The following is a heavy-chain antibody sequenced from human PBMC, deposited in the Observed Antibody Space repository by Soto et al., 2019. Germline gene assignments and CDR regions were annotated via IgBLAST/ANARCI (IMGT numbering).Heavy chain of an antibody. D-gene: IGHD2-8*01. CDR3: ASHRTFWPFDS. V-gene: IGHV4-4*02. Sequence: PSETLSLTCAVSGGSISSSNLWSWIRQPPGKGLEWIGEIYHSGSSNYNPSLKSRVTISVDTSKNQFSLSLRSVTAADTAVYYCASHRTFWPFDSWGQGTVVTVSS. CDR1: GGSISSSNL. CDR2: IYHSGSS. J-gene: IGHJ4*02.